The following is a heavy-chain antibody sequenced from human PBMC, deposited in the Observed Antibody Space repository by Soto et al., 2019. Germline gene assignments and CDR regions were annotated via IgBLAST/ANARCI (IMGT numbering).Heavy chain of an antibody. J-gene: IGHJ6*02. D-gene: IGHD3-10*01. CDR3: ARDHRGYDRGVYYYYGMDV. CDR1: GGSMSNYY. V-gene: IGHV4-59*01. Sequence: SETLSLTCTVSGGSMSNYYWSWIRQPPGKGLEWIGYIYNSRSTNYNPSLKSRVTISVDTSKNQFSLRLTSVTAADTAVYYCARDHRGYDRGVYYYYGMDVWGQGTTVTVSS. CDR2: IYNSRST.